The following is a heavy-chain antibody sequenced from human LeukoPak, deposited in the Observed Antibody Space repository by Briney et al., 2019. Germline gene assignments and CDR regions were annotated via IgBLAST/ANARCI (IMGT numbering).Heavy chain of an antibody. CDR2: ISWNSGSI. V-gene: IGHV3-9*03. J-gene: IGHJ4*02. D-gene: IGHD6-13*01. CDR3: AKGYGPYSSSWTTLNFDY. Sequence: PGRSLRLSCAASGFTFDDYAMHWVRQAPGKGLEWVSGISWNSGSIGYADSVKGRFTISRDNAKNSLYLQMNSLRAEDMALYYCAKGYGPYSSSWTTLNFDYWGQGTLVTVSS. CDR1: GFTFDDYA.